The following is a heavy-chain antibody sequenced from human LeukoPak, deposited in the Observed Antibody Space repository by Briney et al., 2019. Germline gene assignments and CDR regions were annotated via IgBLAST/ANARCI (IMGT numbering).Heavy chain of an antibody. J-gene: IGHJ5*02. CDR2: IYPGDSDT. CDR3: ARHGSYCSSTSCYVGWFDP. V-gene: IGHV5-51*01. D-gene: IGHD2-2*01. CDR1: GYSFTSYW. Sequence: GESLKISCKGSGYSFTSYWIGWVRPMPGKGLEWMGIIYPGDSDTRYSPSFQGQVTISADKSISTAYLQWSSLKASDTAMYYCARHGSYCSSTSCYVGWFDPWGQGTLVTVSS.